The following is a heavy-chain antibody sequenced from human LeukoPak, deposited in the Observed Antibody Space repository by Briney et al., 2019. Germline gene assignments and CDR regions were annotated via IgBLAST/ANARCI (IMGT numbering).Heavy chain of an antibody. J-gene: IGHJ4*02. Sequence: GESLKISCKSSGYSFTSYWIGWVRQMPGKGLEWMGIIYPGDSDTRYSPSFQGQVTISADKSISTVYLQWSSLKASDTALYYCARPGHSGTIPFDYWGQGTLVTVSS. CDR3: ARPGHSGTIPFDY. V-gene: IGHV5-51*01. CDR1: GYSFTSYW. CDR2: IYPGDSDT. D-gene: IGHD3-10*01.